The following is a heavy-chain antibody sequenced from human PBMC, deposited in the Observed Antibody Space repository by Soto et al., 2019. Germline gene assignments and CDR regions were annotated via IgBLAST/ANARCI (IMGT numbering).Heavy chain of an antibody. CDR1: GFTFSSYS. D-gene: IGHD3-9*01. CDR2: ISSSSSYI. V-gene: IGHV3-21*01. J-gene: IGHJ6*02. Sequence: PGGSLRLSCAASGFTFSSYSMNWVRQAPGKGLEWVSSISSSSSYIYYTDSVKGRFTISRDNAKNSLYLQMNSLRAEDTAVYYCAREFNFDEMFLKGYYYGMDVSGQGTTVTVSS. CDR3: AREFNFDEMFLKGYYYGMDV.